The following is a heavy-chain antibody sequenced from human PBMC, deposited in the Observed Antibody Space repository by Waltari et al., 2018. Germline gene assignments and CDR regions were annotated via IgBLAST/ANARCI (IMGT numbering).Heavy chain of an antibody. CDR2: LGNDESYR. J-gene: IGHJ3*02. CDR3: ARGALTHDFDI. CDR1: GFTFKNYW. Sequence: DVQFVESGGGLVRPGGSLRLSCAASGFTFKNYWMHWVRQVPGKGLVGGAQLGNDESYRNDEESVMGRFTIFRDNANNTLSLEMNKLRSDDTAVYFCARGALTHDFDIWGHGAMVTVSS. V-gene: IGHV3-74*01.